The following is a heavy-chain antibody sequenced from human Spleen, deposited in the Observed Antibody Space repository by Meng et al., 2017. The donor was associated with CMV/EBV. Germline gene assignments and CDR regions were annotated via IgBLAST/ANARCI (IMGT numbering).Heavy chain of an antibody. CDR1: GFTFSNYA. CDR3: ARLYSSSSGKGMDV. D-gene: IGHD6-6*01. CDR2: ISSSGTSI. Sequence: GGSLRLSCAASGFTFSNYAMSWVRQAPGKGLEWVSYISSSGTSIYYADSMKGRFTISRDNAKSSLYLQVNSLRAEDTAVYYCARLYSSSSGKGMDVWGQGTTVTVSS. V-gene: IGHV3-48*03. J-gene: IGHJ6*02.